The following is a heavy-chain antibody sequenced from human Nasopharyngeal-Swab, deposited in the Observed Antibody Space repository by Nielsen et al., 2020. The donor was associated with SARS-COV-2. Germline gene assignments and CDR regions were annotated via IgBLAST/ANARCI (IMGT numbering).Heavy chain of an antibody. J-gene: IGHJ6*02. D-gene: IGHD3-3*01. CDR1: GFTFSSYE. Sequence: GGSLRLSCAASGFTFSSYEMNWVRQAPGKGLEWVSYISSSSSYIYYADSVKGRFTISRDNAKNSLYLQMNSLRAEDTAVYYCARDRNGFIYYYYGMDVWGQGTTVTVSS. CDR2: ISSSSSYI. V-gene: IGHV3-21*05. CDR3: ARDRNGFIYYYYGMDV.